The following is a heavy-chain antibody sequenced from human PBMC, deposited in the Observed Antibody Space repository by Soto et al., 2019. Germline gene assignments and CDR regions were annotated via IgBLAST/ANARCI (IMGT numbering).Heavy chain of an antibody. D-gene: IGHD6-19*01. CDR3: ERVVYHQWLLQGWFDP. Sequence: PSEALSLTCTVSGGSISSYYCSWIRQPAGKGLEWIGRIYTSGSTNYNPSLKSRVTMSVDTSKNQFSLKLSSVTAADTAVYYCERVVYHQWLLQGWFDPWAERNMV. CDR2: IYTSGST. V-gene: IGHV4-4*07. J-gene: IGHJ5*02. CDR1: GGSISSYY.